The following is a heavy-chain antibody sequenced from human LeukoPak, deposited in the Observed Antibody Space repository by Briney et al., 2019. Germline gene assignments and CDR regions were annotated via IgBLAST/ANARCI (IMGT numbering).Heavy chain of an antibody. D-gene: IGHD1-26*01. CDR3: ARHRYSDNYYDDN. J-gene: IGHJ4*02. V-gene: IGHV4-59*08. CDR2: IFYSGTS. Sequence: SETLSLTCTVCGASISNYYWTWIRQPPGKGLEWIGYIFYSGTSNYNPSLKSRVTMSLDTSKRQFPLKLSSVTAADTAVYYCARHRYSDNYYDDNWGQGTLVTVSS. CDR1: GASISNYY.